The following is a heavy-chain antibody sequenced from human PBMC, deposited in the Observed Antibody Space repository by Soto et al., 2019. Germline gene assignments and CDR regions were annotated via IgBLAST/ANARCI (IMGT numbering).Heavy chain of an antibody. D-gene: IGHD5-12*01. V-gene: IGHV1-3*01. CDR2: INAGNGNT. CDR1: GITFTTYA. J-gene: IGHJ5*02. Sequence: ASVKVSCKASGITFTTYAIHWVRQAPGQGLEWMGWINAGNGNTRYSQKFQGRVTLTRDTSASTAYMDLSSLTSEDAAIYYCARAISGYVTCGQGTLVTVSS. CDR3: ARAISGYVT.